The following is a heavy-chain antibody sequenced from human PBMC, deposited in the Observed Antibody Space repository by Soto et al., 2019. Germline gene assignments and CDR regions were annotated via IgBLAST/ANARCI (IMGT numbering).Heavy chain of an antibody. CDR1: GFTFSDYY. V-gene: IGHV3-11*01. Sequence: PGGSLRLSCAASGFTFSDYYMSWIRQAPGKGLEWVSYISSSGSTIYYADPVKGRFTISRDNAKNSLYLQMNSLRAEDTVVYYCARDSPMVRGVGLAAFDIWGQGTMVTVS. J-gene: IGHJ3*02. CDR2: ISSSGSTI. CDR3: ARDSPMVRGVGLAAFDI. D-gene: IGHD3-10*01.